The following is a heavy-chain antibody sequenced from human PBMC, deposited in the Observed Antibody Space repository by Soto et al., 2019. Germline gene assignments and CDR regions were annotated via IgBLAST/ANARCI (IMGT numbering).Heavy chain of an antibody. CDR3: GKDGGPATYYDLSYYMDV. CDR2: INPRDGAA. J-gene: IGHJ6*03. V-gene: IGHV1-46*03. Sequence: ASVKVSCKASGYIFTNFYIHWVRQAPGQGLEWVGMINPRDGAATYAQKFQDRVSMTRDTSSSTVYMEVSSLRSEDTALYYCGKDGGPATYYDLSYYMDVWGEGTTVTVSS. D-gene: IGHD3-3*01. CDR1: GYIFTNFY.